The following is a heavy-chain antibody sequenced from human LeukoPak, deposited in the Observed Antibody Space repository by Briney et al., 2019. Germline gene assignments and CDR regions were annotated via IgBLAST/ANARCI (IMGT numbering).Heavy chain of an antibody. Sequence: GGSLRLSCAASGFTFSSYSMNWVRQAPGKGLEWVSSISSSSSYIYYADSVKGRFTISRDNAKNSLYLQMNSLRAEDTAVYYCARDRFVNGGSYYFDYWGQGTLVAVSS. CDR3: ARDRFVNGGSYYFDY. V-gene: IGHV3-21*01. J-gene: IGHJ4*02. D-gene: IGHD1-26*01. CDR1: GFTFSSYS. CDR2: ISSSSSYI.